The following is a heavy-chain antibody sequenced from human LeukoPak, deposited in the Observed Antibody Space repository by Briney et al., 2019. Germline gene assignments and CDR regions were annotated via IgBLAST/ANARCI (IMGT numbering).Heavy chain of an antibody. CDR2: IIPIFGTA. CDR3: ARKGVGSSGYLDAFDI. J-gene: IGHJ3*02. CDR1: GYTFTSYD. Sequence: ASVKVSCKASGYTFTSYDINWVRQAPGQGLEWMGGIIPIFGTANYAQKFQGRVTITADKSTSTAYMELSSLRSEDTAVYYCARKGVGSSGYLDAFDIWGQGTMVTVSS. V-gene: IGHV1-69*06. D-gene: IGHD3-22*01.